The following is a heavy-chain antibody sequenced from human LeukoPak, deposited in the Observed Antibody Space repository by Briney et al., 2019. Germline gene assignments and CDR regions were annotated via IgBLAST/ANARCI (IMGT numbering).Heavy chain of an antibody. V-gene: IGHV3-48*04. D-gene: IGHD3-3*01. CDR2: ISSSGSTI. CDR3: ASYDFWSGYYTYYFDY. Sequence: GGSLRLSCAASGFTFSSYGMHWVRQAPGKGLEWVSYISSSGSTIYYADSVKGRFTISRDNAKNSLYLQMNSLRAEDTAVYYCASYDFWSGYYTYYFDYWGQGTLVTVSS. CDR1: GFTFSSYG. J-gene: IGHJ4*02.